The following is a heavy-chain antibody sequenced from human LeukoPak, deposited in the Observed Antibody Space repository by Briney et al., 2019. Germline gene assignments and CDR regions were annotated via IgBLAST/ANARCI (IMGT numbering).Heavy chain of an antibody. CDR1: GYTFTSYD. CDR2: INPNSGGT. Sequence: ASVKVSCKASGYTFTSYDINWVRQATGQGLEWMGWINPNSGGTNYAQKFQGRVTMTRDTSISTAYMELSRLRSDDTAVYYCATGGDIVVVPASKKKYNWFDPWGQGTLVTVSS. D-gene: IGHD2-2*01. CDR3: ATGGDIVVVPASKKKYNWFDP. V-gene: IGHV1-2*02. J-gene: IGHJ5*02.